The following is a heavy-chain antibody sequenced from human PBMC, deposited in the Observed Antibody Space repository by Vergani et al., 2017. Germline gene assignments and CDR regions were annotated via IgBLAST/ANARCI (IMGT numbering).Heavy chain of an antibody. CDR1: GFTFSSYA. V-gene: IGHV3-30-3*01. J-gene: IGHJ5*02. D-gene: IGHD3-3*01. CDR2: ISYDGSNK. CDR3: AHSPNYDFWSGYSGGWFDP. Sequence: QVQLVESGGGVVQPGRSLRLSCAASGFTFSSYAMHWVRQAPGKGLEWVAVISYDGSNKYYADSVKGRFTISRDNSKNTLYLQMNSLRAEDTAVYYCAHSPNYDFWSGYSGGWFDPWGQGTLVTVSS.